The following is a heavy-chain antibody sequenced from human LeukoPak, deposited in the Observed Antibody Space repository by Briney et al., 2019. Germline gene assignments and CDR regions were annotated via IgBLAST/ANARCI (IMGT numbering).Heavy chain of an antibody. J-gene: IGHJ3*02. V-gene: IGHV3-15*01. CDR3: TTAPAAFDI. CDR2: IKSKTDGGTT. CDR1: GFTFSNAW. Sequence: GGSLRLSCTASGFTFSNAWMSWVRQAPGKGLEWVGRIKSKTDGGTTDYAAPVKDRFTISRDDSKDTLFLQMNSLKIEGTAVYYCTTAPAAFDIWGQGTMVTVSS.